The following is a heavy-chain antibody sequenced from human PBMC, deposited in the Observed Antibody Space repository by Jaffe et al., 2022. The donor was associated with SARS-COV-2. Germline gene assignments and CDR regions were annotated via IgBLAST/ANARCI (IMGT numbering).Heavy chain of an antibody. CDR1: GFTFSNAW. D-gene: IGHD1-1*01. Sequence: EVQLVESGGGLVKPGGSLRLSCAASGFTFSNAWMSWVRQAPGKGLEWVGRIKSKTDGGTTDYAAPVKGRFTISRDDSKNTLYLQMNSLKTEDTAVYYCTTGIVRTTGTTVIDYWGQGTLVTVSS. CDR2: IKSKTDGGTT. J-gene: IGHJ4*02. V-gene: IGHV3-15*01. CDR3: TTGIVRTTGTTVIDY.